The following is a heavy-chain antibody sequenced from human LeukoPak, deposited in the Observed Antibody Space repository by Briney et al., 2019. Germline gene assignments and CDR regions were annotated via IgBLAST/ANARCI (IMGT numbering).Heavy chain of an antibody. CDR3: AKDRIGAAAASNWFDP. D-gene: IGHD6-13*01. CDR2: ISGSGGST. J-gene: IGHJ5*02. Sequence: GGSLRLSCAASGFTFSSYAMSWVRQAPGKGLEWVSAISGSGGSTYYADSVKGRFTISRDSSKNTLYLQMNSLRAEDTAIYYCAKDRIGAAAASNWFDPWGQGTLVTVSS. V-gene: IGHV3-23*01. CDR1: GFTFSSYA.